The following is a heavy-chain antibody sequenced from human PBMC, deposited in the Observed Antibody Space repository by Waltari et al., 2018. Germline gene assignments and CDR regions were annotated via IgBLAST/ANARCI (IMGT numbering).Heavy chain of an antibody. CDR1: GGSFSGYY. V-gene: IGHV4-34*01. J-gene: IGHJ4*02. CDR3: ARGSTYYYDSSGYFRFDY. CDR2: INHSGST. D-gene: IGHD3-22*01. Sequence: QVQLQQWGAGLLKPSETLSLTCAVYGGSFSGYYWSWIRQPPGKGLEWIGEINHSGSTNYNPSLKSRVTISVDTSKNQFSLKLSSVTAADTAVYYCARGSTYYYDSSGYFRFDYWGQGTLVTVSS.